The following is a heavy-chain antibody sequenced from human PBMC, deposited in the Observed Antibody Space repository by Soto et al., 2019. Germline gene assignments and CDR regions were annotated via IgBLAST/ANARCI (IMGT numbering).Heavy chain of an antibody. CDR1: GFTFSGYA. CDR2: ITGSGTST. V-gene: IGHV3-23*01. J-gene: IGHJ6*02. Sequence: GGSLRLSCAASGFTFSGYAMTWVRQAPGKGLEWVSSITGSGTSTYYADSVKGRFIISRDNSKNTVSLQMNSLRADDTAVYYCGTSPAFCYYTMDVGGQGTTVT. CDR3: GTSPAFCYYTMDV.